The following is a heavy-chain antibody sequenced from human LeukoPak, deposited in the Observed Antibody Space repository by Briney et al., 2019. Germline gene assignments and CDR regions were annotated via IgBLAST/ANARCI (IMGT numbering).Heavy chain of an antibody. V-gene: IGHV1-18*01. J-gene: IGHJ6*03. CDR3: ARDRSCTGGSCYMGV. CDR2: ISAYNGNT. CDR1: GYTFTSYG. Sequence: GASVKVSCKASGYTFTSYGISWVRQAPGQGLEWMGWISAYNGNTNYAQKFQGRVTITADESTSTAYMELSSLRSEDTAVYYCARDRSCTGGSCYMGVWGRGTTVTVSS. D-gene: IGHD2-15*01.